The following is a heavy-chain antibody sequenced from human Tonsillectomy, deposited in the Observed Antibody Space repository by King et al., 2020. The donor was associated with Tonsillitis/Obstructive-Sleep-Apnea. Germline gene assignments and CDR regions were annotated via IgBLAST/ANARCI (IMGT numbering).Heavy chain of an antibody. CDR1: GFTFSSNY. CDR2: IYSGGGT. D-gene: IGHD2-2*02. Sequence: VQLVESGGGLIQPGGSVRLSCAASGFTFSSNYMSWVRQAPGKGLEWVSIIYSGGGTYYADSVKGRFTISRDNSKNTLYLHMNSLRAEDTAVYYCARDRVVVVPAAIPVYYYYGMDVWGQGTTVTVSS. J-gene: IGHJ6*02. V-gene: IGHV3-53*01. CDR3: ARDRVVVVPAAIPVYYYYGMDV.